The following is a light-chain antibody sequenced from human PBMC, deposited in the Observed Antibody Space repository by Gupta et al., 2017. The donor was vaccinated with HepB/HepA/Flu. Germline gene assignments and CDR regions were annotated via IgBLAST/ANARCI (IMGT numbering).Light chain of an antibody. CDR3: HQYDSSPLFT. CDR2: GAS. CDR1: KSVISSY. J-gene: IGKJ3*01. V-gene: IGKV3-20*01. Sequence: EIVWTKSPGPLPLSQGARATLSCRPSKSVISSYLAWYQQKPGQAPRLLIYGASSRATGIPDRFSGSGSGTDFTLTISRLEPEDFAVYYCHQYDSSPLFTFGPGTKVDIK.